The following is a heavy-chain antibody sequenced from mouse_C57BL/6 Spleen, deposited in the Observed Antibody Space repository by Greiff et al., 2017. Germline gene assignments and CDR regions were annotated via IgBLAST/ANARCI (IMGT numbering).Heavy chain of an antibody. CDR1: GFTFSSYA. CDR2: ISDGGSYT. V-gene: IGHV5-4*01. Sequence: EVKLVESGGGLVKPGGSLKLSCAASGFTFSSYAMSWVRQTPEKRLEWVATISDGGSYTYYPDNVKGRFTISRDNAKNNLYLQMSHLKSEDTAMYYCARDLYDYDRGWGMDDWGQGTSVTVSS. J-gene: IGHJ4*01. D-gene: IGHD2-4*01. CDR3: ARDLYDYDRGWGMDD.